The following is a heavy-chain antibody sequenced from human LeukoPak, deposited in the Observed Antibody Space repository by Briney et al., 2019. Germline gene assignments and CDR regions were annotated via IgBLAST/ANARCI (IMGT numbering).Heavy chain of an antibody. Sequence: SETLSLTCTVSGGSISSYYWSWIRQPAGKGLEWIGRIYTSGSTNYNPYLKSRVTMSVDTSKNQFSLKLSSVTAADTAVYYCARESYDSSGYYYIFDYWGQGTLVTVSS. D-gene: IGHD3-22*01. J-gene: IGHJ4*02. CDR3: ARESYDSSGYYYIFDY. V-gene: IGHV4-4*07. CDR1: GGSISSYY. CDR2: IYTSGST.